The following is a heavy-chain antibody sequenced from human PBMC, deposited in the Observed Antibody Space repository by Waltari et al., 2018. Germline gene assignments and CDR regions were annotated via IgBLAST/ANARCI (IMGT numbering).Heavy chain of an antibody. CDR1: GFTFNNYG. V-gene: IGHV3-30*02. CDR2: IRYDGNNK. CDR3: AKDFTGDRYYFDY. D-gene: IGHD7-27*01. Sequence: QVQLVESGGGVVQPGGSLRLSCAASGFTFNNYGMHWVRQAPGKGLEWVAFIRYDGNNKYYADSVKGRFTISRDNSKNTLYLQMNSLRAEDTAVYYCAKDFTGDRYYFDYWGQGTLVTVSS. J-gene: IGHJ4*02.